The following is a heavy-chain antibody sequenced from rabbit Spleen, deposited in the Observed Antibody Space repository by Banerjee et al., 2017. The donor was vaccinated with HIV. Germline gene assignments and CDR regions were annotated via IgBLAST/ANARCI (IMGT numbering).Heavy chain of an antibody. CDR3: ARDAGRGDYIDGVFNL. Sequence: QEQVLESGGGLVKPEGSLTLTCKASGFPFSNKAVMCWVRQAPGKGLEWIACINAVTGKAVYASWAKGRFTISKTSSTTVTLQMTSLTVADTATYFCARDAGRGDYIDGVFNLWGPGTLVTVS. CDR2: INAVTGKA. V-gene: IGHV1S45*01. D-gene: IGHD8-1*01. J-gene: IGHJ4*01. CDR1: GFPFSNKAV.